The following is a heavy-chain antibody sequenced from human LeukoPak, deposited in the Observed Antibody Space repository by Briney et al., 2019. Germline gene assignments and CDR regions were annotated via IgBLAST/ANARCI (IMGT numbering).Heavy chain of an antibody. CDR3: SKAASYYDSRDPIM. CDR1: GFTFSSYA. J-gene: IGHJ4*02. V-gene: IGHV3-23*01. Sequence: GGSLRLSCAASGFTFSSYAMSWVPQAPGKGLEWVSAISGSGGSTYYADSVKGRFTISRDNSKNTLYLQMNSLRAEDTAVYYCSKAASYYDSRDPIMGGQGTLVTVSS. D-gene: IGHD3-22*01. CDR2: ISGSGGST.